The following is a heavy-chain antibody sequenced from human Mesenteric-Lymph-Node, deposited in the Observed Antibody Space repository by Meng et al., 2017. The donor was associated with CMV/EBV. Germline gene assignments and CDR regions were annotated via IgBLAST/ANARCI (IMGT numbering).Heavy chain of an antibody. Sequence: ASVKVSCKASGYTFTGYFMHWVRQAPGQGLEWMGWINPTSGGTKYAPKFQGRVTMTRDTSISTVYLELSRLRSDDTAVYYCARDGRGVFWSGYYRDYYYGMDVWGQGTTVTVSS. D-gene: IGHD3-3*01. J-gene: IGHJ6*02. CDR1: GYTFTGYF. CDR2: INPTSGGT. V-gene: IGHV1-2*02. CDR3: ARDGRGVFWSGYYRDYYYGMDV.